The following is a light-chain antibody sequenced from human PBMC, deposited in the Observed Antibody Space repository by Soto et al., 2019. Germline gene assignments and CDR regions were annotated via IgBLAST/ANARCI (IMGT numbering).Light chain of an antibody. Sequence: DIQMTQSPSSLSASVGDRVIITCRASQSISRHLNWYQQRPGKAPKLLIHAASSLQSGVPSRFSGSGSGTDFTLTISTLQPEDFATYYCQQSHSTPPDTFGQGTKLEIK. J-gene: IGKJ2*01. CDR3: QQSHSTPPDT. CDR2: AAS. CDR1: QSISRH. V-gene: IGKV1-39*01.